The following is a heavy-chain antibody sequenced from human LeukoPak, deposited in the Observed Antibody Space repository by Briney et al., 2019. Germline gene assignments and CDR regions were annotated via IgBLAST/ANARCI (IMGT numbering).Heavy chain of an antibody. Sequence: SVKVSCKASGGTFSSYAISWVRQAPGQGLEWMGRISPIFGTANYAQKLQGRVTITTDESTSTAYMELSSLRSEDTAVYYCARELKVITMVREWYWFDPWGQGTLVTGSS. CDR1: GGTFSSYA. V-gene: IGHV1-69*05. D-gene: IGHD3-10*01. CDR3: ARELKVITMVREWYWFDP. CDR2: ISPIFGTA. J-gene: IGHJ5*02.